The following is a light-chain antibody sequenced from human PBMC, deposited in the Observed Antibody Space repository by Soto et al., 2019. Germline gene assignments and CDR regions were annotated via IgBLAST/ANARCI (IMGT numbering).Light chain of an antibody. CDR1: QSISDW. J-gene: IGKJ1*01. CDR2: KAS. CDR3: QQYISYSVT. Sequence: DIQMTQSPSTLSASVGDRVTITCRASQSISDWLAWYQQKPGKAPKLLIYKASSLESGVPSRFSGSGSGTRFTHTISSLQPDDFATYYCQQYISYSVTFGQGTKVEN. V-gene: IGKV1-5*03.